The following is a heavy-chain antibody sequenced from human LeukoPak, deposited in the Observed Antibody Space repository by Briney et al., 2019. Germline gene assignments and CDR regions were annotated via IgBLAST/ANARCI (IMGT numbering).Heavy chain of an antibody. D-gene: IGHD3-10*01. V-gene: IGHV1-46*01. J-gene: IGHJ4*02. CDR3: ARDHEYYYGSGSYYPGGCDC. CDR1: GYTFTSYY. Sequence: GASVKVSCKASGYTFTSYYMHWVRQAPGQGLEWTGIINPSGGSTSYAQKFQGRVTMTRDTSTSTVYMELSSLRSEDTAVYYCARDHEYYYGSGSYYPGGCDCWGQGTLVTVSS. CDR2: INPSGGST.